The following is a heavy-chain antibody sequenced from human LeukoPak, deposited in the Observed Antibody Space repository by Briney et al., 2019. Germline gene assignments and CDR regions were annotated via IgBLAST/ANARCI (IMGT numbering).Heavy chain of an antibody. J-gene: IGHJ4*02. CDR1: GFTFSSYW. CDR3: ARDSSVVVIGGFDY. CDR2: IKQDGSEK. V-gene: IGHV3-7*01. Sequence: PGGSLRLSCTASGFTFSSYWMSWVRQAPGEGLKCVANIKQDGSEKYYVDSVKGRFTISRDNAKNSLYLQMNSLRAEDTAVYYCARDSSVVVIGGFDYWGQGTLVTVSS. D-gene: IGHD2-21*01.